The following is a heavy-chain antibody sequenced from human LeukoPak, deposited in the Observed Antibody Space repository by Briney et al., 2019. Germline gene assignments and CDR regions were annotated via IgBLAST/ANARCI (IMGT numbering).Heavy chain of an antibody. CDR1: GFKFSDHY. Sequence: HPGGSLRLSCAASGFKFSDHYIDWVRQAPGKGLEWVGRSRNKASSYTTEYAASVEGRFTISRDVSESSLYLQMNSLRTEDTAVDYGGRIAIKANNGMDVWGQGPTVTVSS. CDR3: GRIAIKANNGMDV. J-gene: IGHJ6*02. V-gene: IGHV3-72*01. D-gene: IGHD1/OR15-1a*01. CDR2: SRNKASSYTT.